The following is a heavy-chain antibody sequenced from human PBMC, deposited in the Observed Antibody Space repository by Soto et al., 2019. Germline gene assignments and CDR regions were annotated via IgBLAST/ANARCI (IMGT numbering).Heavy chain of an antibody. V-gene: IGHV1-18*01. CDR1: GYTFSNYG. J-gene: IGHJ6*02. Sequence: QVQLVQSGAEVKKPGASVTVSCKTSGYTFSNYGINWVRQAPGQGLEWMGWISGYNGNTNYAQTVQGRVTMTTDTSTGTVYMALRSLKSDATAIYDCWWFIMVGGWFDPNYYHGMDVWGQGTTVTVSS. D-gene: IGHD6-19*01. CDR3: WWFIMVGGWFDPNYYHGMDV. CDR2: ISGYNGNT.